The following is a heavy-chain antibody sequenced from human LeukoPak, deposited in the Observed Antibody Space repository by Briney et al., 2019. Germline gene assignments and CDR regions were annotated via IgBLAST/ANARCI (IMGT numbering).Heavy chain of an antibody. CDR1: GFTFHDYA. V-gene: IGHV3-9*01. Sequence: GGSLRPSCAASGFTFHDYAMHWVRQAPGKGLEWVSGISWNSGIIGYADSVKGRFTISRDNAKNSLYLQMNSLRAEDTAVYYCAREGTYYYDSSHQDAFDIWGQGTMVTVSS. CDR3: AREGTYYYDSSHQDAFDI. CDR2: ISWNSGII. J-gene: IGHJ3*02. D-gene: IGHD3-22*01.